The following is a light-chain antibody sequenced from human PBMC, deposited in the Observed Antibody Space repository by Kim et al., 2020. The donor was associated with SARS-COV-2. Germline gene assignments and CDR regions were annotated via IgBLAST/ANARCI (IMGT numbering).Light chain of an antibody. Sequence: SPGERATLSCLDSQSVCRNCLAWDQHKPGPAPRLLIYSASTRATAIPDRFSGSGAGTDFTLSLSRLEPEDSAGYYCQQYGIAPPYTFGQGTKLEI. CDR2: SAS. CDR1: QSVCRNC. V-gene: IGKV3-20*01. CDR3: QQYGIAPPYT. J-gene: IGKJ2*01.